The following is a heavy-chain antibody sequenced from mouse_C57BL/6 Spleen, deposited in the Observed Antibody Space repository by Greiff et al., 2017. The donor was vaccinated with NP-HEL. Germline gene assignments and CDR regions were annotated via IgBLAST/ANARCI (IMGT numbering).Heavy chain of an antibody. J-gene: IGHJ2*01. D-gene: IGHD1-1*01. Sequence: QVQLQQPGAELVKPGASVKLSCKASGYTFTSYWMHWVKQRPGQGLEWIGMIHPNSGSTNYNEKFKSKATLTVDKSSSTAYMQLSSLTSEDSAVYYCARITTVVEGYFDYWGQGTTLTVSS. V-gene: IGHV1-64*01. CDR1: GYTFTSYW. CDR2: IHPNSGST. CDR3: ARITTVVEGYFDY.